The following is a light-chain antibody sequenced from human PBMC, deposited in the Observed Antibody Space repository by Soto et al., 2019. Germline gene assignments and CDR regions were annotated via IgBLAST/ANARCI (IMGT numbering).Light chain of an antibody. V-gene: IGLV2-14*01. Sequence: QSALTEPASVSGSPGQSITISCTGTSSDVGGYNYVSWYQQHPGKAPKLMIFEVNNRPSGVSNRFSGSKSGITASLTISGLQADDEADYYCSSYTSSSTRLFGGGTKVTVL. CDR3: SSYTSSSTRL. CDR2: EVN. J-gene: IGLJ2*01. CDR1: SSDVGGYNY.